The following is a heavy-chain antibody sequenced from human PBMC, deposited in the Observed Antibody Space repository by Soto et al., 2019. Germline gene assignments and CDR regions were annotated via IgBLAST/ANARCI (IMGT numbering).Heavy chain of an antibody. V-gene: IGHV1-18*04. D-gene: IGHD6-25*01. Sequence: ASVKVSCKASGYTFTSYGISWVRQAPGQGLEWMGWISAYNGNTNYAQKLQGRVTMTTDTSTSTAYLQWSSLKASDTAMYYCARHRSSGYYYGMDVWGQGTTVTVSS. CDR2: ISAYNGNT. J-gene: IGHJ6*02. CDR1: GYTFTSYG. CDR3: ARHRSSGYYYGMDV.